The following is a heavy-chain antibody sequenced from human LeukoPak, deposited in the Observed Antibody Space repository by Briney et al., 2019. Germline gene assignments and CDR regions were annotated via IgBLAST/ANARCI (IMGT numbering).Heavy chain of an antibody. CDR2: INPNSGGT. V-gene: IGHV1-2*02. Sequence: GGSVKVSCKASGYTFTGYYMHWVRQAPGQGLEWMGWINPNSGGTNYAQKFQGRVTMTRDTSISTAYMELSRLRSDDTAVYYCARGSAIFGAYYFDYWGQGTLVTVSS. D-gene: IGHD3-3*01. CDR1: GYTFTGYY. CDR3: ARGSAIFGAYYFDY. J-gene: IGHJ4*02.